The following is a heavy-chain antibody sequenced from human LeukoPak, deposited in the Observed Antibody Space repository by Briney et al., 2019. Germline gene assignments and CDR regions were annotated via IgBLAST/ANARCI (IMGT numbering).Heavy chain of an antibody. CDR2: IYYSGST. CDR3: ARDSAPMVRGVLDDAFDI. J-gene: IGHJ3*02. Sequence: SETLSLTCTVSGGSISSSSYYWGWIRQPPGKGLEWIGSIYYSGSTYYNPSLKSRVTRSVDTSKNQFSLKLSSVTAADTAVYYCARDSAPMVRGVLDDAFDIWGQGTMVTVSS. CDR1: GGSISSSSYY. D-gene: IGHD3-10*01. V-gene: IGHV4-39*07.